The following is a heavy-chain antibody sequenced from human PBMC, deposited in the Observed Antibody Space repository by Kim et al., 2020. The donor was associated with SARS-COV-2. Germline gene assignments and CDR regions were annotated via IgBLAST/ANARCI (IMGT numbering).Heavy chain of an antibody. V-gene: IGHV4-39*01. CDR2: T. CDR3: ARLGWLGHMDV. Sequence: TYSTPSLKSRVTISVDTSKNQFSLKLSSVTAADTAVYYCARLGWLGHMDVWGQGTTVTVSS. D-gene: IGHD6-19*01. J-gene: IGHJ6*02.